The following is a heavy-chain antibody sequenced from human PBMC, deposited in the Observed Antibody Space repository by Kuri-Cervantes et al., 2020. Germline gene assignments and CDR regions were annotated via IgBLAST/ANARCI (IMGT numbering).Heavy chain of an antibody. J-gene: IGHJ5*02. Sequence: GESLKISCAASGFTFSSYAMHWVRQAPGKGLEWVANIKQDGHEQYYVDSVKGRFTFSRDNAKNSLYLQMNSLTAEDTAVYYCASLKMIRGVIGSWGQGTVVTVSS. D-gene: IGHD3-10*01. CDR3: ASLKMIRGVIGS. V-gene: IGHV3-7*01. CDR1: GFTFSSYA. CDR2: IKQDGHEQ.